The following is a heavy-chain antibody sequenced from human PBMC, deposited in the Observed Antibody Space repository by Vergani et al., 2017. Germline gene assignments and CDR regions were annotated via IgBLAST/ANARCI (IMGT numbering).Heavy chain of an antibody. V-gene: IGHV4-59*01. Sequence: QVQLQESGPGLVKPSETLSLTCTVSGGSISSYYWSWIRQPPGKGLEWIGYIYYSGSTNYNSSLKSRVTISVETSKNQFSLKLSSVTAADTAVYYCAGWDNTPREEKDWFDPWGQGTLVTVSS. CDR3: AGWDNTPREEKDWFDP. D-gene: IGHD1/OR15-1a*01. CDR1: GGSISSYY. J-gene: IGHJ5*01. CDR2: IYYSGST.